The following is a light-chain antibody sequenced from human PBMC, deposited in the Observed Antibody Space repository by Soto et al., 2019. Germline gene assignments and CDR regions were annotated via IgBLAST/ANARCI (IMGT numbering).Light chain of an antibody. J-gene: IGLJ1*01. CDR1: SSDVGSNNR. CDR2: DVT. V-gene: IGLV2-18*02. CDR3: SSYTTSNTYV. Sequence: QSALTQPPSVSGSPGQSVAISCTGSSSDVGSNNRVSWYHQPPGTAPKLIIYDVTNRPSGVPDRFYGSKSGNTASLTNSGLQPEDEADYYCSSYTTSNTYVFGTGTKVTVL.